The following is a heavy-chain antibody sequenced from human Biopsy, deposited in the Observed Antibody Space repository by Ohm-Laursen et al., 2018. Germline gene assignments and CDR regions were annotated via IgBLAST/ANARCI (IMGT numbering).Heavy chain of an antibody. D-gene: IGHD3-16*02. CDR3: TTYRY. J-gene: IGHJ4*02. Sequence: SLRLSCAASGLTFTTALMSWVRQAPGKGLEWVGRIKSKTDGGTIDYAASVKGRIIISRDDSKKTVYLQMNNLKTEDTGVYYCTTYRYWGQGTLVTVSS. CDR2: IKSKTDGGTI. V-gene: IGHV3-15*01. CDR1: GLTFTTAL.